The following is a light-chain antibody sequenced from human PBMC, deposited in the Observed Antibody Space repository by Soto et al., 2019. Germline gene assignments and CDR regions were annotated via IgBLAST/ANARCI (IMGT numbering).Light chain of an antibody. CDR3: QQYNNWPRT. CDR2: GAS. J-gene: IGKJ1*01. CDR1: QSAGNF. V-gene: IGKV3-15*01. Sequence: MTQSPSTLSASVGDRVTITCRASQSAGNFLAWYQHKPGQAPRLLIYGASFRATGMPARFSGSGFGTEFTLTISSLQSEDFAVYYCQQYNNWPRTFGQGTKVDIK.